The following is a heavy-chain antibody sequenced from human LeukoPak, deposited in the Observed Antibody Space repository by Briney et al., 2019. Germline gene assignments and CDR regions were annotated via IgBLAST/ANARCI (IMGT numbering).Heavy chain of an antibody. CDR2: ISYDGSNK. V-gene: IGHV3-30*18. D-gene: IGHD4-17*01. J-gene: IGHJ4*02. CDR3: AKAAGMGTPYGDLGGY. Sequence: GGSLRLSCAASGFTFSSYAMSWVRQAPGKGLEWVAVISYDGSNKYYADSVKGRFTISRDNSKNTLYLQMNSLRAEDTAVYYCAKAAGMGTPYGDLGGYWGQGTLVTVSS. CDR1: GFTFSSYA.